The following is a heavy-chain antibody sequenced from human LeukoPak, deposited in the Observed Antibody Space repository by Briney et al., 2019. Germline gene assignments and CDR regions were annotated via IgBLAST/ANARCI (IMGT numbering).Heavy chain of an antibody. Sequence: SETLSLTCTVSGYSISSGYYWGWIRQPPGKGLEWIGSIHHSGSTYYNPALKSRVTISVDTSKKQFSLNLRSVTAADTAVYYCARVQSYAYGFDYWGQGTLVTISS. D-gene: IGHD2-2*01. CDR2: IHHSGST. CDR3: ARVQSYAYGFDY. J-gene: IGHJ4*02. V-gene: IGHV4-38-2*02. CDR1: GYSISSGYY.